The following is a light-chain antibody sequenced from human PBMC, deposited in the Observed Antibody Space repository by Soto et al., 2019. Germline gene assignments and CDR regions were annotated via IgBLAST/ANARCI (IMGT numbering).Light chain of an antibody. CDR1: SSDVGGYNY. J-gene: IGLJ2*01. V-gene: IGLV2-14*01. Sequence: QSALTQPASVSGSPGQSITISCTGTSSDVGGYNYVSWYQQHPGKAPKLMIYEVNNRPSGVSNRFSGSKSGNTASLTISGLQADDEADYYCNSYTSTSTVLFGGGTKLTVL. CDR3: NSYTSTSTVL. CDR2: EVN.